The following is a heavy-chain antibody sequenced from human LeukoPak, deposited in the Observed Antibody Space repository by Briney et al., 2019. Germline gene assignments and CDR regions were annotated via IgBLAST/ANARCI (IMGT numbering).Heavy chain of an antibody. CDR2: IYYSGST. D-gene: IGHD3-22*01. CDR1: GGSISSSSYY. J-gene: IGHJ4*02. Sequence: SETLSLTCTVSGGSISSSSYYWGWIRQPPGKGLDWIGSIYYSGSTYYNPSLKSRVTISVDTSKNQFSLKLSSVTAADTAVYYCARVDSSGYHSDYCGQGTLVTVSS. CDR3: ARVDSSGYHSDY. V-gene: IGHV4-39*07.